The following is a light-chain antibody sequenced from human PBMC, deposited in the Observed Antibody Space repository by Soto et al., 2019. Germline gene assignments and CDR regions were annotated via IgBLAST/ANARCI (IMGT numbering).Light chain of an antibody. V-gene: IGKV3-20*01. CDR3: QQYVTSPPGT. CDR1: QSVSSSY. CDR2: GAA. J-gene: IGKJ1*01. Sequence: IVLTQSPGTLSLSPGERATLSCRASQSVSSSYLAWYQQKPGQAPRLLIYGAASRATGITDRFSGSGSGTDFTLTISRLEPVDFAVYYCQQYVTSPPGTFGQRTKVEIK.